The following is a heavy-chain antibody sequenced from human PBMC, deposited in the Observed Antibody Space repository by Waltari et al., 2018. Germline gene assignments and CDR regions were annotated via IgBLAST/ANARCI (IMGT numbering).Heavy chain of an antibody. CDR2: FDPEDGET. CDR1: CSTLTELS. V-gene: IGHV1-24*01. CDR3: ATRLSSGWSDYFDY. D-gene: IGHD6-19*01. J-gene: IGHJ4*02. Sequence: QVQLVQSGAEVKKPGASVKVSCTVSCSTLTELSMPWLRQAPGKGLEWMGGFDPEDGETIYAQKFQGRATMTEDTSTDTAYMELSSLRSEDTAVYYCATRLSSGWSDYFDYWGQGTLVTVSS.